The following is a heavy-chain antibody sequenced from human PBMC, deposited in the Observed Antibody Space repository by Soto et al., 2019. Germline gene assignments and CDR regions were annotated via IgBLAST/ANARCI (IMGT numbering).Heavy chain of an antibody. CDR3: AKAKGLSCSGSSCLAFYSYGMDV. D-gene: IGHD2-15*01. Sequence: PGGSLRLSCAASGSTFSSYAMHWVRQAPGKGLEWVAVISYDGSNKYNADSVKGRFTISRDNSKNRLYLQMNSLRAEDTAVYYCAKAKGLSCSGSSCLAFYSYGMDVWGQGTTVTVSS. J-gene: IGHJ6*02. V-gene: IGHV3-30*18. CDR2: ISYDGSNK. CDR1: GSTFSSYA.